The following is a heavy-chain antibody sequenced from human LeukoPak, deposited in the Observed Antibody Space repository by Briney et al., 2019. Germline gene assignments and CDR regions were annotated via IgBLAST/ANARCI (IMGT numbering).Heavy chain of an antibody. CDR3: AAEYSSSWYIWFDP. CDR2: IYYSGST. Sequence: PSETLSLTCTVSGGSISSSSYYWGWIRQPPGKGLEWIGSIYYSGSTYYNPSLKSRVTISVDTSENQFSLKLSSVTAADTAVYYSAAEYSSSWYIWFDPWGQGTLVTVSS. CDR1: GGSISSSSYY. J-gene: IGHJ5*02. V-gene: IGHV4-39*01. D-gene: IGHD6-13*01.